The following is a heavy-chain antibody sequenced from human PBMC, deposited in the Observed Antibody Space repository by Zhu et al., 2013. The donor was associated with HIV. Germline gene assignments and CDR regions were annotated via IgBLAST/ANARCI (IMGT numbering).Heavy chain of an antibody. CDR3: ARDPLRVLAAPGDAFVY. J-gene: IGHJ3*02. Sequence: QVQLVQSGAELKKPGASVKVSCKASGYIFTTYYMHWVRQAPGQGLEWMGMIAPTGSRTTYAQNFQGRVTMTRDTSTSTVYMELSSLRSEDTAVYYXARDPLRVLAAPGDAFVYLGRRDEWSTVSS. V-gene: IGHV1-46*01. D-gene: IGHD6-13*01. CDR1: GYIFTTYY. CDR2: IAPTGSRT.